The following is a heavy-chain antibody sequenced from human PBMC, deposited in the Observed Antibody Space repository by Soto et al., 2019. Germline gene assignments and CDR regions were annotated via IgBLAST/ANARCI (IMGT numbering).Heavy chain of an antibody. V-gene: IGHV3-21*01. CDR2: ISVSGDNI. CDR3: ARDLGLLKSMFDY. J-gene: IGHJ4*02. CDR1: GFSFNSFN. D-gene: IGHD2-8*01. Sequence: GSLRLSCLASGFSFNSFNMNWIRRAPGRGLEWVASISVSGDNIYYGDSMLGRFTISRDNSKRSVFLDLNSLRVEDTAVYYCARDLGLLKSMFDYWGQGTLVTVSS.